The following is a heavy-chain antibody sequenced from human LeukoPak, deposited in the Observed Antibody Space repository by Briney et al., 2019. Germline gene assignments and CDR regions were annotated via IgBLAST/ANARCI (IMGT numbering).Heavy chain of an antibody. CDR2: INPNNGGT. CDR3: ARDSSSSEYYFDY. CDR1: GYTFTGYY. J-gene: IGHJ4*02. Sequence: GASVKVSCKASGYTFTGYYMHWVRQAPGQGLEWMGRINPNNGGTNYAQKFQGRVTMTRDTSISTAYMELSRLRSDDTAVYYCARDSSSSEYYFDYWGQGTLVTVSS. D-gene: IGHD6-6*01. V-gene: IGHV1-2*06.